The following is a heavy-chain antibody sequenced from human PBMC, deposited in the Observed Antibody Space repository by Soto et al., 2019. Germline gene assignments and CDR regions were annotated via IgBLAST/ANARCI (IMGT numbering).Heavy chain of an antibody. D-gene: IGHD3-22*01. J-gene: IGHJ6*02. Sequence: QVQLVESGGGVVQPGRSLRLSCAASGFTFSSYGMHWVRKAPGKGLEWVAVISYDGSNKYYADSVKGRFTISRDNSKNTLYLQMNSLRAEDTAVYYCAKGSGMIVQYYYGIDVWGQGTTVTVSS. CDR2: ISYDGSNK. CDR1: GFTFSSYG. CDR3: AKGSGMIVQYYYGIDV. V-gene: IGHV3-30*18.